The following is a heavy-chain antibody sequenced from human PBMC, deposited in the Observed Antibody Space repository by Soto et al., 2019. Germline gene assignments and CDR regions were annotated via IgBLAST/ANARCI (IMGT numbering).Heavy chain of an antibody. Sequence: GESLKISCNGSGYSFAGYWITLVRQKPGKGLEWMGRIDPSDSQAYYSPSFRGHVTISVTKSITTVFLQWSSLRASDTAMYYCARQIYDSDTGPNFQYYFDSWGQGTQVTVSS. CDR3: ARQIYDSDTGPNFQYYFDS. CDR2: IDPSDSQA. J-gene: IGHJ4*02. CDR1: GYSFAGYW. D-gene: IGHD3-22*01. V-gene: IGHV5-10-1*01.